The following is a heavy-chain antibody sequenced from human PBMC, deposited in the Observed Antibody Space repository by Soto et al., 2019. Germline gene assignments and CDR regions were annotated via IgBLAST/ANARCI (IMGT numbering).Heavy chain of an antibody. CDR1: GFTFSSYG. J-gene: IGHJ4*02. CDR2: ISYDGSNK. D-gene: IGHD1-26*01. CDR3: AKRRGAGGNFDY. V-gene: IGHV3-30*18. Sequence: GGSLRLSCAASGFTFSSYGMHWVRQAPGKGLEWVAVISYDGSNKYYADSVKGRFTISRDNSKNTLYLQMNSLRAEDTAVYYCAKRRGAGGNFDYWGQGALVTVSS.